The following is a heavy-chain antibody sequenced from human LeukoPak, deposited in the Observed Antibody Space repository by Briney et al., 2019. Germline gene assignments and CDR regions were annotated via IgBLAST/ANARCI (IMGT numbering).Heavy chain of an antibody. D-gene: IGHD6-19*01. CDR1: GYTFTSYY. V-gene: IGHV1-46*03. Sequence: ASVNVSCKASGYTFTSYYMHWVRQAPGQGLEWMGIINPSGGSTSYAQKFQGRVTMTRDTSTSTVYMELSSLRSEDTAVYYCARDGWQGIAVAALDYWGQGTLVTVSS. CDR2: INPSGGST. J-gene: IGHJ4*02. CDR3: ARDGWQGIAVAALDY.